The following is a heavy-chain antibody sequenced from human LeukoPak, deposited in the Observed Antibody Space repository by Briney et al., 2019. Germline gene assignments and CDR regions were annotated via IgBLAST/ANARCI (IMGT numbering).Heavy chain of an antibody. CDR2: ISAYNGNT. D-gene: IGHD2-15*01. CDR1: GYTFTSYG. CDR3: ARGSDRAVRDY. Sequence: AAVKVSCKASGYTFTSYGISWVRQAPVQGLEWMGWISAYNGNTNDAQRLQGRVTMTTDTSTSTAYMELRSLRSDDTAVYYCARGSDRAVRDYWGQGTLVTVSS. V-gene: IGHV1-18*01. J-gene: IGHJ4*02.